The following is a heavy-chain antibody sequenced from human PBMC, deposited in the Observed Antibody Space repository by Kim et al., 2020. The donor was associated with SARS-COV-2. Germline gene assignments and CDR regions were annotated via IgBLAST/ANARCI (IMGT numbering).Heavy chain of an antibody. D-gene: IGHD2-15*01. CDR1: GFTFSSYG. V-gene: IGHV3-33*08. J-gene: IGHJ4*02. CDR3: ARGLESGPFGY. CDR2: IWYDGSNK. Sequence: GGSLRLSCAASGFTFSSYGMHWVRQAPGKGLEWVAVIWYDGSNKYYADSVKGRFTISRDNSKNTLYLQMNSLRAEDTAVYYCARGLESGPFGYWGQGTLVTVSS.